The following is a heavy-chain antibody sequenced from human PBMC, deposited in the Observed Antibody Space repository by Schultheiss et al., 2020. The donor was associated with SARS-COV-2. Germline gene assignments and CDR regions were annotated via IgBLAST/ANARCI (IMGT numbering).Heavy chain of an antibody. CDR1: GGSISSGGYY. CDR2: IYYSGST. CDR3: ARWKVSDWNPGGGMDV. D-gene: IGHD1-1*01. J-gene: IGHJ6*02. V-gene: IGHV4-31*03. Sequence: TLSLTCTVSGGSISSGGYYWSWIRQHPGKGLEWIGYIYYSGSTYYNPSLKSRVTISVDTTKNQFSLKLSSVTAADTAVYYCARWKVSDWNPGGGMDVWGQGTTVTVSS.